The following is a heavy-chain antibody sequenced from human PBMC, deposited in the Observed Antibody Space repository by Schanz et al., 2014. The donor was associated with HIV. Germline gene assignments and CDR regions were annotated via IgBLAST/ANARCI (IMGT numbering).Heavy chain of an antibody. V-gene: IGHV1-46*04. CDR1: GYTFGNYY. J-gene: IGHJ3*02. D-gene: IGHD2-8*01. CDR2: INPPGGTT. CDR3: ARHLTPKEVSNVIMDIGALDI. Sequence: QVLLVQSGTEVKKPGASVKLSCKASGYTFGNYYIHWVRQAPGEGLEWMGIINPPGGTTTFAQKLRDRITTPRAQPTSTVVMELSSLRSADTAVYYCARHLTPKEVSNVIMDIGALDIWGQGTMVIVSS.